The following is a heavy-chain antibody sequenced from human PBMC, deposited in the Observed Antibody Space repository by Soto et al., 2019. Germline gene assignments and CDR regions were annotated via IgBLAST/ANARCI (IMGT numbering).Heavy chain of an antibody. J-gene: IGHJ4*02. D-gene: IGHD3-22*01. CDR1: GGSISSYY. CDR3: ARRGGYDSSGYLKHSFKLYYDY. V-gene: IGHV4-59*08. CDR2: IYYSGST. Sequence: SETLSLTCTVSGGSISSYYWSWIRQPPGKGLEWIGYIYYSGSTNYNPSLKSRVTISVDTSKNQFSLKLSSVTAADTAVYYCARRGGYDSSGYLKHSFKLYYDYWGQGTLVTVSS.